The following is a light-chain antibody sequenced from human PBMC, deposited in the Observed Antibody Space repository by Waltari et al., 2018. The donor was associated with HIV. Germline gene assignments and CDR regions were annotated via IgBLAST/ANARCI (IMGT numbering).Light chain of an antibody. V-gene: IGLV4-3*01. CDR2: VKSDGSH. CDR1: SAHSPNT. Sequence: LPVLTQPPSASALLVASIKLTCTLLSAHSPNTLEWAHQSPGRSPQYILQVKSDGSHIKGDGIPDRYMGSSSGADRYLTISNLQSDDEAEYHCGESHTIDGQVGYVFGTGTKVTVL. J-gene: IGLJ1*01. CDR3: GESHTIDGQVGYV.